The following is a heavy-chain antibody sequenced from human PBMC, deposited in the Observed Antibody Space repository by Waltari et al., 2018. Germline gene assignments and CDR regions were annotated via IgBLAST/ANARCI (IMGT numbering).Heavy chain of an antibody. CDR2: ISISSSYT. D-gene: IGHD3-16*01. Sequence: QLVESGGGLVKPGGSLRLSCEASDFSISDYYMSWIRQAPGRGLDWLSYISISSSYTNYTDSVKGRFTISRNNAKNLVYLEMNNLRPEDTAVYFCARDKGDAFWYFDLWGRGTLVSVSS. CDR1: DFSISDYY. V-gene: IGHV3-11*06. J-gene: IGHJ2*01. CDR3: ARDKGDAFWYFDL.